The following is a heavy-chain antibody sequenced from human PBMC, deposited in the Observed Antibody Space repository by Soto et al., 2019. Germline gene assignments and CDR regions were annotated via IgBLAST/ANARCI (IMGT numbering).Heavy chain of an antibody. CDR3: AIGGGQIYYKGLDV. V-gene: IGHV3-11*01. CDR1: GFFFSDYY. Sequence: LRLSCAASGFFFSDYYLSWIRQAPGKGLECVAYISGTGDTKYYADSVEGRFTISRDNPKSSLYLQMNSLRAEDAAVYYCAIGGGQIYYKGLDVWGQGTTVTVSS. J-gene: IGHJ6*02. D-gene: IGHD3-10*01. CDR2: ISGTGDTK.